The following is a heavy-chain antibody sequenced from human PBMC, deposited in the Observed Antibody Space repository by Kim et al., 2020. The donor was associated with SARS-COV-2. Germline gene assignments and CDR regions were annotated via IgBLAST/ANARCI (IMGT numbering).Heavy chain of an antibody. CDR1: GFTFSSYA. CDR3: VTQDGMDV. J-gene: IGHJ6*02. Sequence: GGSLRLSCAASGFTFSSYAMSWVRQAPGKGLEWVSTISGSGGSTYYADSVKGRLTFSRDNSKNTLFLQMNSLRAEDTAVYYCVTQDGMDVWGQGTTVTVSS. V-gene: IGHV3-23*01. CDR2: ISGSGGST.